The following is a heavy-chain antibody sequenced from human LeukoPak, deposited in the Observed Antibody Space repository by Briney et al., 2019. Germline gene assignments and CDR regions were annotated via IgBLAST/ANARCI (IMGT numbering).Heavy chain of an antibody. CDR3: AKGHDFWPLY. Sequence: GGSLRLSCAASGFTFSSYAMSWVRQAPGKGLGWVSTISINVGKTYYADSVKGRFTISRDNSKNTLYLQMNSLRAEDTAAYYCAKGHDFWPLYWGQGTLVTVSS. V-gene: IGHV3-23*01. CDR2: ISINVGKT. CDR1: GFTFSSYA. D-gene: IGHD3-3*01. J-gene: IGHJ4*02.